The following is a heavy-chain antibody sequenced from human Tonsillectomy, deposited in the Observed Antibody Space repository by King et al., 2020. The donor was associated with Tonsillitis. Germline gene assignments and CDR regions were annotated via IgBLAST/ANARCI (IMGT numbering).Heavy chain of an antibody. J-gene: IGHJ2*01. CDR3: AKCPTKFYDSSGYWFGNWYFDL. D-gene: IGHD3-22*01. Sequence: VQLVESGGGVVQPGRSLRLSCAASGFTFSTYGMHWVRQAPGKGLEWVAVISYDGSNKYYADSVTGRFTISRDNSKNTLYLKMNSLRAEDTAVYYCAKCPTKFYDSSGYWFGNWYFDLWGRGTLVTVSS. CDR2: ISYDGSNK. V-gene: IGHV3-30*18. CDR1: GFTFSTYG.